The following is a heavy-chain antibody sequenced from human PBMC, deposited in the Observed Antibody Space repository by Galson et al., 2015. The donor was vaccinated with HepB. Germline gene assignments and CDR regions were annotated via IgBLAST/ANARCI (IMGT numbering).Heavy chain of an antibody. V-gene: IGHV5-51*01. CDR3: ASLRGADPLGVDS. Sequence: QSGAEVKKPGESLKISCKGSGYNFDTYWIGWVRQMPGKGLEWMGIIYPDDSDTRYSPSFQGQVTISADKSINTAYLQWSSLKASDTAMYYCASLRGADPLGVDSWGQGTLVTVSS. D-gene: IGHD1-26*01. CDR2: IYPDDSDT. CDR1: GYNFDTYW. J-gene: IGHJ4*02.